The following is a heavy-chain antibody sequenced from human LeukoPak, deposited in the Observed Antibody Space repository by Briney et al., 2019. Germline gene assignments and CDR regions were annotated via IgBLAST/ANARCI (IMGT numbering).Heavy chain of an antibody. V-gene: IGHV4-39*07. CDR3: AREKYCSSTSCYDYFDY. D-gene: IGHD2-2*01. J-gene: IGHJ4*02. CDR2: IYYSGST. CDR1: GGSISSSGYY. Sequence: SETLSLTCTVSGGSISSSGYYWGWIRQPPGKGLEWIGSIYYSGSTYYNPSLKSRVTISVDTSKNQFSLKLSSVTAADTAVYYCAREKYCSSTSCYDYFDYWGQGTLVTVSS.